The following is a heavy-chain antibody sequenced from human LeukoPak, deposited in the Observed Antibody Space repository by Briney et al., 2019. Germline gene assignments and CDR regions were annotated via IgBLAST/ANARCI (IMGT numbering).Heavy chain of an antibody. CDR2: IYPGDSDT. Sequence: GESLKISCQGSGYIFTSYWIGWVRQLPGKGLESMGIIYPGDSDTRYSPSFQGQVTISADKSISTAYLQWSSLKASDTAMYYCARHGRGYSSSWYAFDIWGQGTMVTVSS. CDR1: GYIFTSYW. J-gene: IGHJ3*02. D-gene: IGHD6-13*01. CDR3: ARHGRGYSSSWYAFDI. V-gene: IGHV5-51*01.